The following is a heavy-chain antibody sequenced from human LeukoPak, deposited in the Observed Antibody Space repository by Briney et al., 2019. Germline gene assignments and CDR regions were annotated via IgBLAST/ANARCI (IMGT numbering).Heavy chain of an antibody. Sequence: SETLSLTCTVSGGSISSGNYYWSWIRQPAGMGLEWIGRIYISGGTEYNPSLKRRVTISIDTLKNQFYLRLSSVTAADTAVYYCARVRRNSGNKYFDPWGQGTRVTVSS. J-gene: IGHJ5*02. V-gene: IGHV4-61*02. D-gene: IGHD5-12*01. CDR1: GGSISSGNYY. CDR3: ARVRRNSGNKYFDP. CDR2: IYISGGT.